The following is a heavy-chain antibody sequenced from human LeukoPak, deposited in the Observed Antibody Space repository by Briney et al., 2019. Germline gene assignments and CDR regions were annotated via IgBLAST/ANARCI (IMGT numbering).Heavy chain of an antibody. D-gene: IGHD6-19*01. CDR1: GDSFSSHY. CDR3: AKGGQWQVL. Sequence: PSETLSLTCAVSGDSFSSHYWTWIRQSPGTGLEWIGYISHIGRTNFNPSLKSRVTISIDTSKNQFSLKLNSVTAADTAVYYCAKGGQWQVLWGQGTWSPSPQ. CDR2: ISHIGRT. V-gene: IGHV4-59*11. J-gene: IGHJ4*02.